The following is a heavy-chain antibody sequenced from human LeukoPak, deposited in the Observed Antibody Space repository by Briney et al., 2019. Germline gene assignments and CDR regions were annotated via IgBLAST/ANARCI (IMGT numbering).Heavy chain of an antibody. D-gene: IGHD1-1*01. CDR2: IWFDGSND. V-gene: IGHV3-33*01. Sequence: PGGSLRLSCAASGFTFSTFGMHWVRQAPGKGLEWVALIWFDGSNDHYADSVKGRFTISRDNSKNTLYLQMNSLRVDDAAVYYCIRQATTQYFFDDWGQGTLVTVSS. J-gene: IGHJ4*02. CDR1: GFTFSTFG. CDR3: IRQATTQYFFDD.